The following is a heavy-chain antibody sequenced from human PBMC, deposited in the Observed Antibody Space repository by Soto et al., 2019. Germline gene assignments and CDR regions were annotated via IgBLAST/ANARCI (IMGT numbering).Heavy chain of an antibody. J-gene: IGHJ3*02. D-gene: IGHD3-22*01. V-gene: IGHV3-23*01. CDR1: GFTFSSYA. CDR2: ISGSGGST. Sequence: PGGSLRLSCAASGFTFSSYAMSWVRQAPGKGLEWVSAISGSGGSTYYADSVKGRFTISRDNSKNTLYLQMNSLSAEDTAVYYCAKVADYYYSSGYHDAFDIWGQGTMVTVSS. CDR3: AKVADYYYSSGYHDAFDI.